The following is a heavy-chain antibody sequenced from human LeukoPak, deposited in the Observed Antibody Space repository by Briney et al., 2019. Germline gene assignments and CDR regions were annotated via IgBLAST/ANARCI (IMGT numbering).Heavy chain of an antibody. J-gene: IGHJ4*02. CDR1: GYTFTNYG. Sequence: VASVKVSCXASGYTFTNYGISWVRQAHGQGLEWMGWISAYNGNTNYAQKLQGRVTMTTDTSASTAYMELRSLRSDDTAVYYCARGGYSYGYHFDYWGQGTLVTVSS. V-gene: IGHV1-18*01. CDR3: ARGGYSYGYHFDY. CDR2: ISAYNGNT. D-gene: IGHD5-18*01.